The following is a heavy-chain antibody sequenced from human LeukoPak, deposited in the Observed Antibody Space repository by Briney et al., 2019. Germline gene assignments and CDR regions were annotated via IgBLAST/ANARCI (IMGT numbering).Heavy chain of an antibody. CDR2: ISTNTGNP. J-gene: IGHJ4*02. V-gene: IGHV7-4-1*02. Sequence: ASVKVSCKASGYTFTSYAMNWVRQAPGQGLEWMGWISTNTGNPTYAQGFTGRFVFSLDTSVSTAYLQISSLKAEDTAVYYCVRITSSWYFDYWGQGTLVTVSS. CDR3: VRITSSWYFDY. D-gene: IGHD6-13*01. CDR1: GYTFTSYA.